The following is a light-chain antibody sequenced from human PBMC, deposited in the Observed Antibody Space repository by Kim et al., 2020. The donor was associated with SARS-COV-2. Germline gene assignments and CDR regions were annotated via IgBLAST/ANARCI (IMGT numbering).Light chain of an antibody. CDR2: KAS. V-gene: IGKV1-5*03. CDR3: QQYNSYLFT. J-gene: IGKJ3*01. CDR1: QSISSW. Sequence: ASAGDRVIITCRASQSISSWLAWYQQKPGKAPKLLIYKASSLESGVPSRFSGSGSGTEFTLTISSLQPDDFATYYCQQYNSYLFTFGPGTKVDIK.